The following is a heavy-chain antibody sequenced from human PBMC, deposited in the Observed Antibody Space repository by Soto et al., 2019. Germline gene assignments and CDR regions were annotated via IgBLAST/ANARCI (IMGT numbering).Heavy chain of an antibody. J-gene: IGHJ4*02. Sequence: ASVKVSCKASGYTFTSYAMHWVRQAPGQRLEWMGWINAGNGNTKYSQKFQGRVTITRDTSASTAYMELSRLRSEDTAVYYCAGAPDSSGDYRWYYFDYWGQGTLVTVSS. D-gene: IGHD3-22*01. CDR3: AGAPDSSGDYRWYYFDY. CDR1: GYTFTSYA. CDR2: INAGNGNT. V-gene: IGHV1-3*01.